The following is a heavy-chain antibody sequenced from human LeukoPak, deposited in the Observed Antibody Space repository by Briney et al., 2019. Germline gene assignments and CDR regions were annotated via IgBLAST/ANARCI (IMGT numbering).Heavy chain of an antibody. CDR2: INAGNGNT. V-gene: IGHV1-3*03. D-gene: IGHD2-2*01. Sequence: GASVKVSCKASGYTFTSYAMHWVRQAPGQRLEWMGWINAGNGNTKYSQEFQGRVTMTRDTSTSTVYMELSSLRSEDTAVYYCARVYCSSSSCSREDWFDPWGQGTLVTVSS. J-gene: IGHJ5*02. CDR3: ARVYCSSSSCSREDWFDP. CDR1: GYTFTSYA.